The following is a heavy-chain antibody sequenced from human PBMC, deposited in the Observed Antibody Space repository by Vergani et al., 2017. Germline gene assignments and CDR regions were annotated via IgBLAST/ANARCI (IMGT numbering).Heavy chain of an antibody. CDR1: GGSISSYY. Sequence: QLQLQESDPGLVKPSETLSLTCTVSGGSISSYYWSWIRQPPGKGLEWIGYIYYSGSTNYNPSLKSRVTISVDTSKNQFSLKLSSVTAADTAVYYCARLTRYSSGWYFDYWGQGTLVTVSS. CDR2: IYYSGST. V-gene: IGHV4-59*01. CDR3: ARLTRYSSGWYFDY. D-gene: IGHD6-19*01. J-gene: IGHJ4*02.